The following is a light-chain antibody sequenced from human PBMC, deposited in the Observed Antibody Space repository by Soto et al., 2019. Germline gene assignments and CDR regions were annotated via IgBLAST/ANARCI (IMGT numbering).Light chain of an antibody. Sequence: QSALTQPASVSGSPGQSITISCTGTSSDVGSYNYVSWYQQHPGKAPKLMIYEVSNRPSGVSNRFSGSKSGNTASLTISGLQAEDEADYYCTSYTATNGRVFGGGTQLTVL. CDR2: EVS. V-gene: IGLV2-14*01. J-gene: IGLJ3*02. CDR1: SSDVGSYNY. CDR3: TSYTATNGRV.